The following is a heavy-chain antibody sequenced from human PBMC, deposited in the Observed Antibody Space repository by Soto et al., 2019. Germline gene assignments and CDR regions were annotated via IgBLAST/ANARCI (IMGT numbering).Heavy chain of an antibody. Sequence: QVQLQESGPGLVRPSQTLSLTCTVSGDSINSVDHYWSWIRQPPGKGLEWMGYIYHSGSTHYNPSLNSRLTISIDTSTNRFSLNLTSVTAAHTAVYFCARLRWETENNWFDPWGQGALVTVSS. CDR2: IYHSGST. J-gene: IGHJ5*02. CDR3: ARLRWETENNWFDP. CDR1: GDSINSVDHY. V-gene: IGHV4-30-4*01. D-gene: IGHD1-26*01.